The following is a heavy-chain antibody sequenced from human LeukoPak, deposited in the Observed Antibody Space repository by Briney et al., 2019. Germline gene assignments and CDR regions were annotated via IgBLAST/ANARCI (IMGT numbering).Heavy chain of an antibody. Sequence: PSETLSLTCAVYGGSISSSSYYWGWIRQPPGKGLEWIGSIYYSGSTYYNPSLKSRVTISVDTSKNQFSLKLSSVTAADTAVYYCARQRRDYYYYGMDVWGQGTTVTVSS. V-gene: IGHV4-39*01. J-gene: IGHJ6*02. CDR1: GGSISSSSYY. CDR3: ARQRRDYYYYGMDV. CDR2: IYYSGST.